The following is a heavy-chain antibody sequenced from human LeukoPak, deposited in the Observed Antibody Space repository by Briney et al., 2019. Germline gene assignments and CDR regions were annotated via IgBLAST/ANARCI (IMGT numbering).Heavy chain of an antibody. CDR3: ARDSYDFWSGYGTSHAFDI. Sequence: PSETLSLTCTVSGGSISSYYRSWIRQPPGKGLEWIGYIYYSGSTNYNPSLKSRVTISVDTSKNQFSLKLSSVTAADTAVYYCARDSYDFWSGYGTSHAFDIWGQGTMVTVSS. D-gene: IGHD3-3*01. V-gene: IGHV4-59*01. J-gene: IGHJ3*02. CDR2: IYYSGST. CDR1: GGSISSYY.